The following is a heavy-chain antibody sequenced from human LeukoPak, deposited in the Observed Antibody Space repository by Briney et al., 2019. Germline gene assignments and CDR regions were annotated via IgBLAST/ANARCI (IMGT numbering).Heavy chain of an antibody. CDR1: GGSISSSNW. J-gene: IGHJ3*02. D-gene: IGHD2-15*01. CDR2: IYHSGST. CDR3: AYKDITSHHYGALDI. Sequence: PSGTLSLTCAVSGGSISSSNWWSWVRQPPGKGLEWIGEIYHSGSTNYNPSLKSRVTVSVDTSKNQFSLKLSSLTAADTAVYYCAYKDITSHHYGALDIWGHGTVVTVSS. V-gene: IGHV4-4*02.